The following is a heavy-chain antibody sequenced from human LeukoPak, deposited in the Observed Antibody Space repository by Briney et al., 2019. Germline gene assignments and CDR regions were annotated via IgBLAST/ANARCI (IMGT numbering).Heavy chain of an antibody. V-gene: IGHV1-2*02. CDR2: INPNSGGT. CDR3: ARISTSDY. D-gene: IGHD2-15*01. CDR1: GYTFTGYY. J-gene: IGHJ4*02. Sequence: EASVKVSCTASGYTFTGYYIHWVRQAPGQGLEWMGWINPNSGGTNYAQKFQGRVTMTRDTSISTAYMELSRLRSDDTAVYYCARISTSDYWGQGTLVTVSS.